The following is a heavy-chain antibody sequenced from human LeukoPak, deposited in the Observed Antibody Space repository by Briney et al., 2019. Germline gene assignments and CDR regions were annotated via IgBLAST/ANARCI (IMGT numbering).Heavy chain of an antibody. Sequence: GGSLRLSCAASGFTFSNYGMHWVRQAPGRGLEWVAFIRYDGSIKYYADSVKGRFTISRDNSKNTLYLQMNSLRAEDTAVYYCAKDYCSSTSCYWGYWGQGTLVTVSS. CDR1: GFTFSNYG. V-gene: IGHV3-30*02. CDR3: AKDYCSSTSCYWGY. J-gene: IGHJ4*02. CDR2: IRYDGSIK. D-gene: IGHD2-2*01.